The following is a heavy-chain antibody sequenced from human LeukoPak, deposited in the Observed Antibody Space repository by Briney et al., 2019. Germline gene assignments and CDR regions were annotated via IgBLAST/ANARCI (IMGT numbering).Heavy chain of an antibody. V-gene: IGHV4-34*01. J-gene: IGHJ4*02. D-gene: IGHD3-22*01. CDR2: INHSGST. Sequence: SETLSLTCAVYGGSFSGYYWSWIRQPPGKGLEWIGEINHSGSTNYNPSLKSRVTISVDTSKNQFSLKLSSVTAADTAVYYCARGSGYYPYNDYWGQGTLVTVSS. CDR1: GGSFSGYY. CDR3: ARGSGYYPYNDY.